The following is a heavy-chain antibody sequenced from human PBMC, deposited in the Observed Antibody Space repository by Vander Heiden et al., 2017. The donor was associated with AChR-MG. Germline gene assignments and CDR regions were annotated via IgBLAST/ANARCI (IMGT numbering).Heavy chain of an antibody. V-gene: IGHV3-30-3*01. CDR2: ISHDGSKK. CDR1: GFTFTSYD. D-gene: IGHD3-10*01. J-gene: IGHJ6*02. Sequence: QVQLVESGGGVVQPGRSLRLSCATSGFTFTSYDLHWVRQAPGKGLEWVALISHDGSKKEYADSVKGRLTISKDTSTNTLYLQMDSLRGDDTAVYYCARERPGSYFKTYYYYGMGVWGQGTTVTVSS. CDR3: ARERPGSYFKTYYYYGMGV.